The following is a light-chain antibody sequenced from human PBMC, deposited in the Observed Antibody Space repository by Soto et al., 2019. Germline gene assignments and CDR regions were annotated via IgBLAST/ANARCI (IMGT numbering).Light chain of an antibody. CDR1: QSINGR. CDR2: DVS. Sequence: DIQMTQSPSTLSASIGDRVTITCRASQSINGRLAWYQQKPGRPPKLLIYDVSFLESGVPSRFSGSGSGTDFNLTISSLRPDDFAVYYCQHYGTSLYTFGQGTKLEIK. V-gene: IGKV1-5*01. J-gene: IGKJ2*01. CDR3: QHYGTSLYT.